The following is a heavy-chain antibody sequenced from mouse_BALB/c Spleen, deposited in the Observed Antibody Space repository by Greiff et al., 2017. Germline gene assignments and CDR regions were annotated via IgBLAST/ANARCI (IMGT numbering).Heavy chain of an antibody. Sequence: QVHVKQPGAELVRPGASVKLSCKASGYTFTSYWINWVKQRPGQGLEWIGNIYPSDSYTNYNQKFKDKATLTVDKSSSTAYMQLSSPTSEDSAVYYCTREGYGNYGFDYWGQGTTLTVSS. D-gene: IGHD2-1*01. CDR3: TREGYGNYGFDY. CDR1: GYTFTSYW. CDR2: IYPSDSYT. V-gene: IGHV1-69*02. J-gene: IGHJ2*01.